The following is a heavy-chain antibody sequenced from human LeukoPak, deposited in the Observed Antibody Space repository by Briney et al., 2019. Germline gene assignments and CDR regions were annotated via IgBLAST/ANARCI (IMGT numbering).Heavy chain of an antibody. CDR3: ASVPYYSTNYYYYMDV. Sequence: SVKVSCKASGGTFSSYAISWLRQAPGQGLEWMGGIIPIFGTANYAQKFQGRVTITTDESTSTAYMELSSLRSEDTAVYYCASVPYYSTNYYYYMDVWGKGTTVTVSS. CDR1: GGTFSSYA. CDR2: IIPIFGTA. J-gene: IGHJ6*03. D-gene: IGHD4-11*01. V-gene: IGHV1-69*05.